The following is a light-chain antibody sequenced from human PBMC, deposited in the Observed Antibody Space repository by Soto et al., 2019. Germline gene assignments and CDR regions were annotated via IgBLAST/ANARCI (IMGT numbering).Light chain of an antibody. V-gene: IGLV1-44*01. J-gene: IGLJ1*01. CDR2: NNN. CDR1: SSNIGSNT. CDR3: AAWDDSLNGLV. Sequence: QSVLTQPPSASGTPGQRVTISCSGSSSNIGSNTVNWYQQLPGTAPKLLIYNNNQRPSGVPDRFSVSKSGTSASLANSGLQSEDEAYYYCAAWDDSLNGLVFGTGAKVTV.